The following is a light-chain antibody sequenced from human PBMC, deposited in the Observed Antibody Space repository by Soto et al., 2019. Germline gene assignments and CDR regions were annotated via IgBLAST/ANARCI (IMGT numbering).Light chain of an antibody. J-gene: IGLJ3*02. Sequence: QSVLTQPPSVSGAPGQRVTISCTGNNSNLGAGYDVHWYQQLPGAAPKLVIFGNRNRPSGVPERCSGSKSGTSASLAITGLQAEGEADYYCQAYDYSVTAFVFGGGTKLTVL. V-gene: IGLV1-40*01. CDR3: QAYDYSVTAFV. CDR1: NSNLGAGYD. CDR2: GNR.